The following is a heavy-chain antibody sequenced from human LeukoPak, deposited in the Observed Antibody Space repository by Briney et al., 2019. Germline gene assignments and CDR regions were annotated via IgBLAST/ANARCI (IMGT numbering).Heavy chain of an antibody. V-gene: IGHV1-46*01. CDR1: GYIFSHFH. J-gene: IGHJ4*02. CDR3: ARDLRQEAPFDY. Sequence: ASVKVSCKASGYIFSHFHMHWVRQAPGQGLEWMGIINPSGDSTNYAQKFQGRVTMTRDTSTNTLYMELSSLRSEDTAVYYCARDLRQEAPFDYWGQGTLVTVSS. CDR2: INPSGDST.